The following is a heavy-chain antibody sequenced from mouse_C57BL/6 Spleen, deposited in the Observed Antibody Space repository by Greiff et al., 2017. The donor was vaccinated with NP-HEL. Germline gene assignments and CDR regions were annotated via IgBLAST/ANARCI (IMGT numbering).Heavy chain of an antibody. Sequence: DVKLQESGPGLVKPSQSLSLPCSVTGYSITSGYYWNWIRQFPGNKLEWMGYISYDGSNNYNPSLKNRISITRDTSKNQFFLKLNSVTTEDTATYYCARTVITTVVPYAMDYWGQGTSVTVSS. D-gene: IGHD1-1*01. CDR2: ISYDGSN. CDR3: ARTVITTVVPYAMDY. J-gene: IGHJ4*01. V-gene: IGHV3-6*01. CDR1: GYSITSGYY.